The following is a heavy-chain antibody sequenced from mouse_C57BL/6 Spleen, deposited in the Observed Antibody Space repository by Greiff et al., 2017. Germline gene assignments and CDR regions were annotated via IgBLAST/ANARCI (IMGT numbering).Heavy chain of an antibody. CDR2: THPNRGCT. Sequence: QVQLQRPGAELVKPGASVKLSSKASGYTFPSSWRTWVKKRPDQGLEWIGMTHPNRGCTNYNEKVKSKATLTVDTSSSTAYMQLSSLTSEDSAVYYCARGPIITTVVAPLDYWGQGTPSTVSS. D-gene: IGHD1-1*01. J-gene: IGHJ2*01. CDR1: GYTFPSSW. V-gene: IGHV1-64*01. CDR3: ARGPIITTVVAPLDY.